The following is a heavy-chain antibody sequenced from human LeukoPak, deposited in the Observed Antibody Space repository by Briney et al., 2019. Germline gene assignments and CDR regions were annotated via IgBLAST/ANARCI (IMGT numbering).Heavy chain of an antibody. CDR2: INPNSGNT. V-gene: IGHV1-8*02. J-gene: IGHJ5*02. CDR3: AALSLRSAPYYYGSGRDWFDP. Sequence: ASVKVSCKASGYTFTGYYMHWVRQAPGQGLEWMGWINPNSGNTGYAQKFQGRVTMTRNTSISTAYMELSSLRSEDTAVYYCAALSLRSAPYYYGSGRDWFDPWGQGTLVTVSS. CDR1: GYTFTGYY. D-gene: IGHD3-10*01.